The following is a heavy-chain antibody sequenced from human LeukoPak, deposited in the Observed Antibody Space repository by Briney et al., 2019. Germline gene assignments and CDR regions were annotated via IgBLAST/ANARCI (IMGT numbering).Heavy chain of an antibody. Sequence: PSETLSLTCTVSGGSISSYYWSWIRQPAGKGLEWIGRIYTSGSTNCNPSLKSRVTMSVDTSKNQFSLKLSSVTAADTAVYYCAREGQTIVVVTDDDAFDIWGQGTMVTVSS. J-gene: IGHJ3*02. D-gene: IGHD2-21*02. V-gene: IGHV4-4*07. CDR1: GGSISSYY. CDR2: IYTSGST. CDR3: AREGQTIVVVTDDDAFDI.